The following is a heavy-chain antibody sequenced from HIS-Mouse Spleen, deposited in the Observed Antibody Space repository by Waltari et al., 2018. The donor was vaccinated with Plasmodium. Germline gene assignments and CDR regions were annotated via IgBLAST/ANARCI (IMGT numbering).Heavy chain of an antibody. D-gene: IGHD6-13*01. V-gene: IGHV1-2*02. CDR3: ARDNFAAGNFDY. Sequence: QVQLVQSGAEVKKPGAPVKVPCKASGYTFTGYYMPWVRQAPGQGLEWMGWINPNSGGTNYAQKFQGRVTMTRDTSISTAYMELSRLRSDDTAVYYCARDNFAAGNFDYWGQGTLVTVSS. J-gene: IGHJ4*02. CDR2: INPNSGGT. CDR1: GYTFTGYY.